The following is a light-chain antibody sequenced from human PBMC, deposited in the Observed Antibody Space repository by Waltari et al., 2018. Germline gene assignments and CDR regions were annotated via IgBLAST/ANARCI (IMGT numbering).Light chain of an antibody. CDR1: QSLLHSDGKTY. CDR2: EVS. J-gene: IGKJ4*01. Sequence: DIVMTQTPLSLSVTPGQPASISCKSSQSLLHSDGKTYLYWYLQKPGQSPQLLIYEVSNRCSGVPDRFSGSGSGTDFTLKISRVEAEDVGVYYCMQSIQLPRTFGGGTKVEIK. CDR3: MQSIQLPRT. V-gene: IGKV2D-29*02.